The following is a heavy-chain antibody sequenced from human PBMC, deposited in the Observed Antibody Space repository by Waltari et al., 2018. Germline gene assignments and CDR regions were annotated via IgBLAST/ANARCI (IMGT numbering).Heavy chain of an antibody. CDR3: ARVNSYYDRSGRFDL. CDR1: GGSIISSSYY. Sequence: QLQLQESGPGLVKPSETLSLTCTVSGGSIISSSYYWGWIRQPPGKGLAWIGNIYYSGSTDYNPSLKSQVPIEVDTSKNQFSLKLSSVTAAGRAVYHCARVNSYYDRSGRFDLWGQGGLVTVSS. J-gene: IGHJ4*02. CDR2: IYYSGST. V-gene: IGHV4-39*07. D-gene: IGHD3-22*01.